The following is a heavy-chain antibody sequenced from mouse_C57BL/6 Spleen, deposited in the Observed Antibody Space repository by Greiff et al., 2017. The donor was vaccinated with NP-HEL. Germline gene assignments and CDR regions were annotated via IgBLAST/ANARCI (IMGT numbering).Heavy chain of an antibody. CDR1: GYTFTNYW. J-gene: IGHJ2*01. V-gene: IGHV1-63*01. CDR2: IYPGGGYT. D-gene: IGHD1-1*01. Sequence: QVQLQQSGAELVRPGTSVKMSCKASGYTFTNYWIGWAKQRPGHGLEWIGDIYPGGGYTNYNEKFKGKATLTADKSSSTAYMQFSSLTSEDSAIYYCARRYYGSSNYFDYWGQGTTLTVSS. CDR3: ARRYYGSSNYFDY.